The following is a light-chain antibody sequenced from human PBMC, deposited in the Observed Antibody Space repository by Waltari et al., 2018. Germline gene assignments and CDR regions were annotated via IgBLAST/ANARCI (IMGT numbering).Light chain of an antibody. J-gene: IGLJ2*01. V-gene: IGLV2-23*01. CDR1: RSDVGSYNL. CDR3: CSYAGSVTSPVI. Sequence: QSALTQPASVSGSPAQSITISCTGTRSDVGSYNLVSSYQQYPGKAPKLIIYEASERPLGVSDRFSGSKSGNTASLTISGLQAEDEADYYCCSYAGSVTSPVIFGGGTKLTVL. CDR2: EAS.